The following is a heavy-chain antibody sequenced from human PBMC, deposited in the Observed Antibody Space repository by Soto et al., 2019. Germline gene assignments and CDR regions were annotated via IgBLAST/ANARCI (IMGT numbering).Heavy chain of an antibody. CDR1: GFTFSSFA. CDR3: AEAGVGYSYSYGMDV. Sequence: EVRLLESGGGLVQPGESLRLSCAASGFTFSSFAMSWVRQAPGKGLEWVSCITETASGVTTNYADSVKGRFTISRDNSKNTLYLQMNSLRAEDTALYFCAEAGVGYSYSYGMDVWGQGTTVTVSS. J-gene: IGHJ6*02. CDR2: ITETASGVTT. D-gene: IGHD1-26*01. V-gene: IGHV3-23*01.